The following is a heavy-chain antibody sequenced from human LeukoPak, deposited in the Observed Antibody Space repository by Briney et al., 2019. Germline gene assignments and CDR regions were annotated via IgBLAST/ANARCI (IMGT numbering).Heavy chain of an antibody. CDR2: IRTDGSSI. Sequence: PGGSLRLSCAASGFTLSTYWMHWVRQAPGKGLVWVSRIRTDGSSIFYADSVKGRFTISRDNAKNTLFLQMNSLRAEDTAVYYCVRPSSSTITWGQGTLVTVSS. CDR1: GFTLSTYW. J-gene: IGHJ5*02. V-gene: IGHV3-74*01. D-gene: IGHD2-2*01. CDR3: VRPSSSTIT.